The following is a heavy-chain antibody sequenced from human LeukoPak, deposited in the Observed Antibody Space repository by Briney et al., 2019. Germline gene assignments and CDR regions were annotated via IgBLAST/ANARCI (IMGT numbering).Heavy chain of an antibody. CDR2: IYHSGST. J-gene: IGHJ4*02. D-gene: IGHD3-22*01. CDR1: GGSISSSNW. CDR3: ARVSHDVNYYDSRGYIDY. Sequence: SETLSLNCAVSGGSISSSNWWSWVRQPPGKGLEWIGEIYHSGSTNYNPSLKSRVTISVDKSKNQFSLKLSSVTAADTAVYYCARVSHDVNYYDSRGYIDYWGQGTLVTVSS. V-gene: IGHV4-4*02.